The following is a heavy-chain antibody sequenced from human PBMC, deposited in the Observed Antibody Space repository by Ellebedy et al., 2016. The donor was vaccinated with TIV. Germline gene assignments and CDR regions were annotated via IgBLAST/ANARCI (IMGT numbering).Heavy chain of an antibody. CDR1: GFSFSTYG. CDR3: ARRGSYGDYAVQVNSWFDR. Sequence: GESLKISCVASGFSFSTYGMHWVRQAPGKGLEWVAFKRFDGRNEYNGDSVKGRFFISRDMSKNTLYLQLNRLRAEDTAMYYCARRGSYGDYAVQVNSWFDRWGRGTLVTVSS. V-gene: IGHV3-30*02. J-gene: IGHJ5*02. CDR2: KRFDGRNE. D-gene: IGHD4-17*01.